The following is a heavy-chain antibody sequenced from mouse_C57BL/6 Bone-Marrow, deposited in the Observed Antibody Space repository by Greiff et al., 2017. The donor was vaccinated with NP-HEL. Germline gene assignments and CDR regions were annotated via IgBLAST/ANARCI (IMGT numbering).Heavy chain of an antibody. CDR3: ANDYGSSPAWFAY. V-gene: IGHV2-2*01. D-gene: IGHD1-1*01. CDR1: GFSLTSYG. Sequence: QVQLQQSGPGLVQPSQSLSITCTVSGFSLTSYGVHWVRQSPGKGLEWLGVIWSGGSTDYNAAFISRLSISKDNSKSQVFFKMNSRQADDTAIYYCANDYGSSPAWFAYWGQGTLVTVSA. CDR2: IWSGGST. J-gene: IGHJ3*01.